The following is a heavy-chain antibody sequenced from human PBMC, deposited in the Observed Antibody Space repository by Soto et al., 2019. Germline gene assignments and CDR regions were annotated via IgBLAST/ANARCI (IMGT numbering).Heavy chain of an antibody. CDR3: AKARRDIVLMVYAIRVYDFDY. D-gene: IGHD2-8*01. J-gene: IGHJ4*02. Sequence: GGSLRLSCAASGFTFSSYAMSWVRQAPGKGLEWVSAISGSGGSTYYADSVKGRFTISRDNSKNTLYLQMNSLRAEDTAVYYCAKARRDIVLMVYAIRVYDFDYWGQGTLVTVSS. CDR1: GFTFSSYA. CDR2: ISGSGGST. V-gene: IGHV3-23*01.